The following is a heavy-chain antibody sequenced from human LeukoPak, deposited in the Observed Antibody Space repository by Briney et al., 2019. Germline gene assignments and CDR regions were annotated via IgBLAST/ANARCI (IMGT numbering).Heavy chain of an antibody. V-gene: IGHV3-48*04. Sequence: PGGSLRLSCAASGFTFSSYSMNWVRQAPGKGLEWVSYISSSSKIIYYADSVKGRFTISRDNAKNSLYLQMNSLRAEDTAVYYCARDSHTAKNYDFWSGYYLPYFDYWGQGTLVTVSS. D-gene: IGHD3-3*01. J-gene: IGHJ4*02. CDR2: ISSSSKII. CDR3: ARDSHTAKNYDFWSGYYLPYFDY. CDR1: GFTFSSYS.